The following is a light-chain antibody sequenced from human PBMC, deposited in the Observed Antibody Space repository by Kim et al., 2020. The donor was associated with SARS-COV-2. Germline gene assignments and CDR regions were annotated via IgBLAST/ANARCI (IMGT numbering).Light chain of an antibody. CDR1: QDISNY. CDR3: QQYDNSFT. J-gene: IGKJ3*01. CDR2: DAS. V-gene: IGKV1-33*01. Sequence: SASVGDRVTITCQASQDISNYLNWYQQKPGKAPKLLIYDASNLETGVPSRFSGSGSGTDFTFTISSLQPEDIATYYCQQYDNSFTFGPGTKVDIK.